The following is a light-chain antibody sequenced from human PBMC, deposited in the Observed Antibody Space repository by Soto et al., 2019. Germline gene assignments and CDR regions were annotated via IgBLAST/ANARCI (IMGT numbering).Light chain of an antibody. CDR1: QSVSSNF. CDR3: QHYSSSPPEFT. V-gene: IGKV3-20*01. CDR2: GAS. Sequence: EIVLTQSPATLSLSPGERATLSCRASQSVSSNFLAWYQQRPGQAPRLLIFGASYMTTGIPDRFSGSGSGTAFTLTISRLEPEDFAVYYCQHYSSSPPEFTFGPGTKVDSK. J-gene: IGKJ3*01.